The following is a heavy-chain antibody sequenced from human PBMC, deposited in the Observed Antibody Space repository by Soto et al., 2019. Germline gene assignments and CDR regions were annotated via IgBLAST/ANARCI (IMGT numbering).Heavy chain of an antibody. CDR2: IYYSGST. CDR3: AGRVGRYYYMDV. V-gene: IGHV4-31*03. J-gene: IGHJ6*03. CDR1: GGSISSGGYY. Sequence: SETLSLTCTVSGGSISSGGYYWSWIRQHPGKGLEWIGYIYYSGSTYYNPSLKSRVTISVDTSKNQFSLKLSSVTAADTAVYYCAGRVGRYYYMDVWGKGTTVTVSS.